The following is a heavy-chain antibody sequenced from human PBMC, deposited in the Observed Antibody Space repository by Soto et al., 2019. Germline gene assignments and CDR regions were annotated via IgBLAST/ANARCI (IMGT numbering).Heavy chain of an antibody. CDR1: GFNFNNNG. V-gene: IGHV3-23*01. CDR3: ARDRGYCSGGFCAWFFDL. CDR2: ISSDGGAA. D-gene: IGHD2-15*01. J-gene: IGHJ2*01. Sequence: PVGSLRLSCAASGFNFNNNGMSWVRQAPGKGLEWVSTISSDGGAAFYADSVEGRFTISRDNSKNTMYVQMNSLRAGDTAVYYCARDRGYCSGGFCAWFFDLWGRGTQVTVSS.